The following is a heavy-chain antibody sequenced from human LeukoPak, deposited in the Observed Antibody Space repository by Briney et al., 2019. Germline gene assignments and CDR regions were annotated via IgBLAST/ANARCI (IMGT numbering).Heavy chain of an antibody. CDR2: ISAYNGNT. J-gene: IGHJ6*04. D-gene: IGHD2-8*01. Sequence: GASVKVSCKASGYTFTSYGISWVRQAPGQGLEWMGWISAYNGNTNYAQKLQGRVTMTTDTSTSTAYMELRSLRSDDTAVYFCARGRRLVLMSYMDVWGKGTTASVSS. CDR3: ARGRRLVLMSYMDV. CDR1: GYTFTSYG. V-gene: IGHV1-18*01.